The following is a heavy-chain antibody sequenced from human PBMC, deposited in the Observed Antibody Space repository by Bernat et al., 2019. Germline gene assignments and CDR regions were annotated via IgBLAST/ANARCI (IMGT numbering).Heavy chain of an antibody. D-gene: IGHD2-2*01. J-gene: IGHJ6*02. CDR3: ARVGGVVVPAARDQYYYYYGMDV. CDR2: ISSSSSYT. V-gene: IGHV3-11*06. Sequence: QVQLVESGGGLVKPGGFLRLSCAASGFTFSDYYMSWIRQAPGKGLEWVSYISSSSSYTNYADSVKGRFTISRDNAKNSLYLQMNSLRAEDTAVYYCARVGGVVVPAARDQYYYYYGMDVWGQGTTVTVSS. CDR1: GFTFSDYY.